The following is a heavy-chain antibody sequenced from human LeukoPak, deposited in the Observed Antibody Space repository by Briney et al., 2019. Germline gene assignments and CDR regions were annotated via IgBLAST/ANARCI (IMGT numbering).Heavy chain of an antibody. D-gene: IGHD5-12*01. CDR2: IRYDGSNK. Sequence: GGSLRLPCAASGFTFSSYGMHCVRQAPGKGLEWVACIRYDGSNKYYADSLKGRFTISRDNSKTTLYRHRDIRTPQATAVYYCAKDRAGDAYSGYDYDYYYYMDVWGKGTTVTVSS. CDR3: AKDRAGDAYSGYDYDYYYYMDV. J-gene: IGHJ6*03. CDR1: GFTFSSYG. V-gene: IGHV3-30*02.